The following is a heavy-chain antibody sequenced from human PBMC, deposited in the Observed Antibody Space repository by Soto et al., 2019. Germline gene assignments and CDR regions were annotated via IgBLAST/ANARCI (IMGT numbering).Heavy chain of an antibody. J-gene: IGHJ6*02. Sequence: ASVKVSCKASGYTFTSYYMHWVRQAPGQGLEWMGIINPSGGSTSYAQKFQGRVTISRDNARNSLYLQMNSLRAADTAVYYCARVSGIYYYGMDVWGQGTTVTVSS. CDR2: INPSGGST. CDR1: GYTFTSYY. D-gene: IGHD3-10*01. CDR3: ARVSGIYYYGMDV. V-gene: IGHV1-46*01.